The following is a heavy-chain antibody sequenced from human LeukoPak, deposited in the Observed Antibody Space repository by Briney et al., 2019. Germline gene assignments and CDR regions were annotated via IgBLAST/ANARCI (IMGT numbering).Heavy chain of an antibody. CDR3: AKEGRIAVSGLDY. J-gene: IGHJ4*02. CDR2: IRYDGSNK. V-gene: IGHV3-30*02. Sequence: GGSLRLSCEASGFTFSSYGMHWVRQAPGKGLEWVAFIRYDGSNKYYADSVKGRFIISRDNSKNTLYLQMNSLRPEDTAVYYCAKEGRIAVSGLDYWGQGTLVTVSS. D-gene: IGHD6-19*01. CDR1: GFTFSSYG.